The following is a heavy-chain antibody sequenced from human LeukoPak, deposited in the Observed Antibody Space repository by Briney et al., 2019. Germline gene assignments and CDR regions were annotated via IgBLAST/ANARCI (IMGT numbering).Heavy chain of an antibody. CDR3: AKARLGTGWAYNDY. CDR1: GFTFVNFA. J-gene: IGHJ4*02. CDR2: VVGGGTTT. Sequence: GGSLRLSCVASGFTFVNFAMSWVRLAPGKGLEWVSAVVGGGTTTFYADSVKGRFTISRDNSKNTVYLQINSLRDEDTAVYFCAKARLGTGWAYNDYWGQGTLVTVSS. D-gene: IGHD2-8*02. V-gene: IGHV3-23*01.